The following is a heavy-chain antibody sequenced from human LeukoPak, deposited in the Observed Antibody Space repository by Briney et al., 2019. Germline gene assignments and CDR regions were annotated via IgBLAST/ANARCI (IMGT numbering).Heavy chain of an antibody. J-gene: IGHJ3*02. CDR3: ATPAPGNDAFDI. CDR1: GYTFSSYA. D-gene: IGHD4-23*01. CDR2: ISAYNGKT. V-gene: IGHV1-18*01. Sequence: ASVTVSCTASGYTFSSYAISWVRQAPGQGLEWMGWISAYNGKTNYAQNLQGRVTMTTDTSTSTAYMEPRSLRSDDTAVYYCATPAPGNDAFDIWGQGTMVTVSS.